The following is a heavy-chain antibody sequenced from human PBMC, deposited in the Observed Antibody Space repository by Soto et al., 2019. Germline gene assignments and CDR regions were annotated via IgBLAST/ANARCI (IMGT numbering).Heavy chain of an antibody. CDR2: ISWDGGST. Sequence: GGSLRLSCAASGFTFDDYTMHWVRQAPGKGLEWVSLISWDGGSTYYADSVKGRFTISRDNSKNSLYLQMNSLRTEDTALYYCAKDKGGSYGGNSYYYYGMDVWGQGTTVTVSS. J-gene: IGHJ6*02. CDR1: GFTFDDYT. CDR3: AKDKGGSYGGNSYYYYGMDV. V-gene: IGHV3-43*01. D-gene: IGHD2-15*01.